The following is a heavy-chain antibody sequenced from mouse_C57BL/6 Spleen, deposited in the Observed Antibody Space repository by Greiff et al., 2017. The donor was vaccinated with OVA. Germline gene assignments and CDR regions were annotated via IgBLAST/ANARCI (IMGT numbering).Heavy chain of an antibody. CDR2: ILPGSGST. CDR3: ARRAPLDAMDC. D-gene: IGHD3-1*01. CDR1: GYTFTGYW. Sequence: VKLVESGAELMKPGASVKLSCKATGYTFTGYWIEWVKQRPGHGLEWIGEILPGSGSTNYNAQFKGKATFTADTSSNTAYMQLSSLTTEDSAICYCARRAPLDAMDCWGQGTSVTVSS. J-gene: IGHJ4*01. V-gene: IGHV1-9*01.